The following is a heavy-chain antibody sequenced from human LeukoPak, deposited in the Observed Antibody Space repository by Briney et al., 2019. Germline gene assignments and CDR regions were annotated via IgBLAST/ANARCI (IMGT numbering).Heavy chain of an antibody. J-gene: IGHJ4*02. CDR2: IYYSGTT. Sequence: SETLSLTCTVSGGSISSYYWIWIRQPPGKGLEGIGYIYYSGTTNYNPSLRSRVTISVDTSKNQFSLKLSSVTAADTAVYYCARGVYIAAAQYAYWGQGTLVTVSS. CDR1: GGSISSYY. V-gene: IGHV4-59*01. CDR3: ARGVYIAAAQYAY. D-gene: IGHD6-13*01.